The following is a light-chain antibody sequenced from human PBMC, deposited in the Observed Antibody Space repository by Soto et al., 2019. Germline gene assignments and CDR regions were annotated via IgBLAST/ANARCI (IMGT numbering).Light chain of an antibody. CDR3: HQYFSTPHT. CDR1: LSVLYSANNKNY. CDR2: WAS. Sequence: DVVMTHTPDSLAVSLGERATTNCKSSLSVLYSANNKNYLAWYQQKPGQPPKLLIYWASTRKSGVPDRFSGSGSGTDFTLTISSLQAEDVAVYYCHQYFSTPHTFGQGTKLEIK. J-gene: IGKJ2*01. V-gene: IGKV4-1*01.